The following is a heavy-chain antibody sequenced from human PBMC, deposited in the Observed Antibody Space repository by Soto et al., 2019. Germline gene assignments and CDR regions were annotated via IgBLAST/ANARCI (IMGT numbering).Heavy chain of an antibody. J-gene: IGHJ4*02. CDR2: IYYRGST. V-gene: IGHV4-39*07. Sequence: ASETLSLTCSVSGDSINSDNYYWGWIRQPPGKGLECIGCIYYRGSTYYNPSLKSRVTISVDTSKNQFSLKLSSVTAADTAVYYCATSHWSLRFDYWGQGTLVTVSS. CDR3: ATSHWSLRFDY. CDR1: GDSINSDNYY. D-gene: IGHD2-8*02.